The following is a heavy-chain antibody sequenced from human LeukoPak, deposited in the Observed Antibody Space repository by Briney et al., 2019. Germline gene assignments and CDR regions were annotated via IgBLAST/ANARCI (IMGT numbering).Heavy chain of an antibody. CDR3: ARDRVVRGVTDAFDI. CDR2: ISAYKGNT. Sequence: ASVKASCKASGYTFTNYGITWVRQAPGQGLEWMGWISAYKGNTNYAQNLQGRVTMTTDTSTSTVYMELRSLRSDDTAVYYCARDRVVRGVTDAFDIWGQGTMVTVSS. D-gene: IGHD3-10*01. CDR1: GYTFTNYG. V-gene: IGHV1-18*01. J-gene: IGHJ3*02.